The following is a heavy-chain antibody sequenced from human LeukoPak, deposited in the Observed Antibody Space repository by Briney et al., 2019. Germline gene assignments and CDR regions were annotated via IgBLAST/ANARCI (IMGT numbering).Heavy chain of an antibody. J-gene: IGHJ4*02. Sequence: GGSLRLSCAASGFTFSTFAMIWVRQPPGKGLEWVSSIFPSGGEMHYADSVRGRFTISRGNSKSTLSLQMNSLGAEDTAIYYCATYRQVLLPFESWGQGTLVTVSS. CDR3: ATYRQVLLPFES. V-gene: IGHV3-23*01. D-gene: IGHD2-8*02. CDR2: IFPSGGEM. CDR1: GFTFSTFA.